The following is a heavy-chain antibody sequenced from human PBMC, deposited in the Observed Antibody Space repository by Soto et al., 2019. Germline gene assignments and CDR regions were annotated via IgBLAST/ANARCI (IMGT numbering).Heavy chain of an antibody. CDR3: ARLSIYDSTYQVPYYYYGMDV. CDR1: GYTFTSYG. J-gene: IGHJ6*02. Sequence: ASVKVSCKASGYTFTSYGISWVRQAPGQGLEWMGWISAYNGNTNYAQKLQGRVTMTTDTSTSTAYMELRSLRSDDTAVYYCARLSIYDSTYQVPYYYYGMDVWGQGTTVTVSS. CDR2: ISAYNGNT. V-gene: IGHV1-18*04. D-gene: IGHD3-22*01.